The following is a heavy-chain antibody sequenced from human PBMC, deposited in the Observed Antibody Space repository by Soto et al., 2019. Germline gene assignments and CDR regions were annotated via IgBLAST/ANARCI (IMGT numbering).Heavy chain of an antibody. CDR3: ARGNRGYSGYDSSFDY. CDR2: IIPIFGTA. Sequence: VASVKVSCKASGGTFSSYAISWVRQAPGQGLEWMGGIIPIFGTANYAQKFQGRVTITADESTSTAYMELSSLRSEDTAVYYCARGNRGYSGYDSSFDYWGQGTLVTVSS. CDR1: GGTFSSYA. V-gene: IGHV1-69*13. D-gene: IGHD5-12*01. J-gene: IGHJ4*02.